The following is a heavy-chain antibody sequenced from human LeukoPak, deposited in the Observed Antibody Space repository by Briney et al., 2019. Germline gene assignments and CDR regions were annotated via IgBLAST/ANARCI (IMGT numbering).Heavy chain of an antibody. CDR3: AKDWGYTTMVSYYFDY. J-gene: IGHJ4*02. V-gene: IGHV3-33*06. CDR1: GFTFSGYG. Sequence: GVSLRLSCAASGFTFSGYGMHWVRQAPDKGLEWVAVIWYDGNNKYYADSVKGRFTISRDNSKNTLYLQMNSLRAEDTAVYYCAKDWGYTTMVSYYFDYWGQGALVTVSS. D-gene: IGHD5-18*01. CDR2: IWYDGNNK.